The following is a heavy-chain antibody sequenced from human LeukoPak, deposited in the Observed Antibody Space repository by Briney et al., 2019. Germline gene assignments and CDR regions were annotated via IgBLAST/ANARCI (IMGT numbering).Heavy chain of an antibody. J-gene: IGHJ4*02. CDR2: ISDSGLST. D-gene: IGHD4-17*01. V-gene: IGHV3-23*01. CDR1: GFTFSSYG. CDR3: AKGGTTVTTSSDY. Sequence: PGGSLRLSCAASGFTFSSYGMHWVRQAPGKGLEWVSAISDSGLSTYFADSVKGRFTISRDNSKNTLYLQMNSLRAEDTAVYYCAKGGTTVTTSSDYWGQGTLVTVSS.